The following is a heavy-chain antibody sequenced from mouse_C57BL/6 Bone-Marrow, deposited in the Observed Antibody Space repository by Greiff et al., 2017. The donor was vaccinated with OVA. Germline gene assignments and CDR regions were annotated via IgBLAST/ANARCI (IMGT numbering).Heavy chain of an antibody. CDR1: GFNINDYY. CDR3: TTIIYYYGSSDY. V-gene: IGHV14-1*01. CDR2: IDPEDGDT. Sequence: VQLQQSGAELVRPGASVKLSCTASGFNINDYYMHWVKQRPEQGLEWIGRIDPEDGDTEYAPKFQGKATMTADTSSNTAYLQLSSLTSEDAAVYYCTTIIYYYGSSDYWGQGTTLTVSS. D-gene: IGHD1-1*01. J-gene: IGHJ2*01.